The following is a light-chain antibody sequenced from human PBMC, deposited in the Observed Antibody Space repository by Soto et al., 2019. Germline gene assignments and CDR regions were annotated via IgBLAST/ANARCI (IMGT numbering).Light chain of an antibody. V-gene: IGLV4-69*01. J-gene: IGLJ7*01. Sequence: QSVLTQSPSASASLGASVKLTCTLSRGHSNYAIAWLQQQPETGPRYLMKVTGGGSHGKGDGIPDRFSGSSSGAERYLFISSLQSEDESDYYCQTWGTGSARGVFVGGTQLTVL. CDR3: QTWGTGSARGV. CDR1: RGHSNYA. CDR2: VTGGGSH.